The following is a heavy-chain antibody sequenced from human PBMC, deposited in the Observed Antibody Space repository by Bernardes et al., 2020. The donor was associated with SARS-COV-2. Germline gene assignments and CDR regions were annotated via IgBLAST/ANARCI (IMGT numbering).Heavy chain of an antibody. CDR1: GYTLTELS. Sequence: ASVKVSCKVSGYTLTELSMHWVRQPPGKGGEWMGGFDPEDGETIHAQKFQGRVTMTEDTSTDTAYMELSSLRSEDTAVYYCATDQRYYDMLTGRTYYYGMDVWGQGTTVTVSS. CDR3: ATDQRYYDMLTGRTYYYGMDV. CDR2: FDPEDGET. D-gene: IGHD3-9*01. V-gene: IGHV1-24*01. J-gene: IGHJ6*02.